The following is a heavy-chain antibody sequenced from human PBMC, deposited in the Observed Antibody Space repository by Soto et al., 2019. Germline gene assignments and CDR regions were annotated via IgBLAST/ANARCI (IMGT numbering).Heavy chain of an antibody. D-gene: IGHD7-27*01. CDR1: GYTFTSND. J-gene: IGHJ4*02. CDR3: AGGPPNWGFDF. CDR2: MSPKSGDT. V-gene: IGHV1-8*01. Sequence: QVQLVQSGAEVKKPGASVKVSCKASGYTFTSNDINWVRQATGQGFEWMGWMSPKSGDTGYAQKFQGRVTMTRDTSISTAYMELSSLRSVDTAVYYCAGGPPNWGFDFWGQGTLVTVPS.